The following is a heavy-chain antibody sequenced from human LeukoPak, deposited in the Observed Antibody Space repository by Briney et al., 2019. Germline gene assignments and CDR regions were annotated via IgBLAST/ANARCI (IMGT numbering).Heavy chain of an antibody. D-gene: IGHD1-20*01. CDR3: ARGSYNWNPDWFDP. J-gene: IGHJ5*02. CDR2: IYYSGST. V-gene: IGHV4-59*01. Sequence: SETLSLTCIVSGGSISSYYWSWIRQPPGKGLEWIGYIYYSGSTNYNPSLKSRVTISVDTSKNQFSLKLSSVTAADTAVYYCARGSYNWNPDWFDPWGQGTLVTVSS. CDR1: GGSISSYY.